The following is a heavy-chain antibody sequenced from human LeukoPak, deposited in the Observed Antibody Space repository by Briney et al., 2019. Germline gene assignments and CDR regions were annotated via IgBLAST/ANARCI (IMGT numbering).Heavy chain of an antibody. CDR1: GFTFSNYG. V-gene: IGHV3-30*02. CDR3: AKDLMFITMELDY. CDR2: IRYDGSNK. Sequence: GGSLRLSCAASGFTFSNYGMHWVRQAPGKGLEWVAFIRYDGSNKYYADSVKGRFTISRDNSKNTLYLQMNSLRAEDTAVYYCAKDLMFITMELDYWGQGTLVTVSS. J-gene: IGHJ4*02. D-gene: IGHD3-10*01.